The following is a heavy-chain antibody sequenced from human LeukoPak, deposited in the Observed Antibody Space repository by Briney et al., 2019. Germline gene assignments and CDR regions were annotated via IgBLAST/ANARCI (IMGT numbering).Heavy chain of an antibody. Sequence: PGRSLGLSCAASEFTFSAYGMHWVRQAPGKGLECVAVISHDGSNKYYADSVKGRFTISRDNSKNTLYLQMNSLRPEDTAMYYCAKQQVARYYGMDVWGQGTTVTVSS. D-gene: IGHD6-13*01. CDR1: EFTFSAYG. J-gene: IGHJ6*02. CDR2: ISHDGSNK. CDR3: AKQQVARYYGMDV. V-gene: IGHV3-30*18.